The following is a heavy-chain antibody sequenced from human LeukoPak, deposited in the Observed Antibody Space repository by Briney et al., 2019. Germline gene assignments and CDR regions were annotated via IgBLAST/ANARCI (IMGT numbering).Heavy chain of an antibody. CDR2: IRSNGGST. J-gene: IGHJ3*02. CDR1: GFTFTSYA. CDR3: VKGQTSSSGYSAFDI. Sequence: GGSLRLSCSVSGFTFTSYALYWVRQAPGKGLEYVSAIRSNGGSTYYAESVKGRFTISRDNSKNTLYLQMSSLRAEDTAMYCCVKGQTSSSGYSAFDIWGQGAMVTVSS. D-gene: IGHD6-13*01. V-gene: IGHV3-64D*06.